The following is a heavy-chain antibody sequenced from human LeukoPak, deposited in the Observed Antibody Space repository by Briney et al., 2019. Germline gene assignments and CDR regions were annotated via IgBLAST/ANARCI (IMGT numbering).Heavy chain of an antibody. CDR2: ISSSGGST. J-gene: IGHJ4*02. CDR3: AKVKGSEGYCSITSCLADY. V-gene: IGHV3-23*01. D-gene: IGHD2-2*01. Sequence: GGSLRLSCAASGFTFSSYAMSWVRQAPGKGLEWVSAISSSGGSTYYADSVKGRFTISRDNSKNTPYLQLNSLRSEDTAVYYCAKVKGSEGYCSITSCLADYWGQGTLVTVSS. CDR1: GFTFSSYA.